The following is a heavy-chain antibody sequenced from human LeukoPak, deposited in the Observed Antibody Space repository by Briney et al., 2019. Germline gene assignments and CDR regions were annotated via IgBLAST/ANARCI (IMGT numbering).Heavy chain of an antibody. D-gene: IGHD3-9*01. V-gene: IGHV1-18*01. J-gene: IGHJ4*02. CDR2: ISTYNGNT. Sequence: ASVNVSCKASGYTFIDYYISWVRQAPGQGLEWIGWISTYNGNTNYAQQVQGRVTMTTDTSTSTAYMELLSLRSDDTAVYYCARDPQYYDILTGNSPFDYWGKGTLVTVSS. CDR3: ARDPQYYDILTGNSPFDY. CDR1: GYTFIDYY.